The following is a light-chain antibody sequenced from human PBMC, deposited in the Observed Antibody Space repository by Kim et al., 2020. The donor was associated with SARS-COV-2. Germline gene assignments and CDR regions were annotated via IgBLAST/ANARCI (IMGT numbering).Light chain of an antibody. V-gene: IGKV3-15*01. CDR2: GAS. CDR3: QQYSNWPGT. CDR1: QSVSSN. Sequence: IVVTQSPATLSVSPGEGATLSFRASQSVSSNLAWYQQKPGQAPRLLMYGASTRATGTSPRFSGSGSGTEFTLTISSLQSEDFAVYYCQQYSNWPGTFGQGTKVDIK. J-gene: IGKJ1*01.